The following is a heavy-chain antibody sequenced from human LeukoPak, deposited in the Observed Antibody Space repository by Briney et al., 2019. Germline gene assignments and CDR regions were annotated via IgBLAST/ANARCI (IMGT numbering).Heavy chain of an antibody. CDR1: GFTFSTYS. Sequence: GGSLRLSCAASGFTFSTYSMNWVRQAPGKGLEWISYITSSSNTIYYADSVKGRFTISRDNAKSSLYLQMNSLRAEDTAVYYCTRDRSLRGQGTLVTVSS. CDR3: TRDRSL. CDR2: ITSSSNTI. J-gene: IGHJ4*02. D-gene: IGHD3-16*02. V-gene: IGHV3-48*01.